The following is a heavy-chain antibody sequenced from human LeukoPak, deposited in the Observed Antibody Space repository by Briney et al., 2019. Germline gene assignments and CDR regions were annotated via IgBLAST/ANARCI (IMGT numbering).Heavy chain of an antibody. V-gene: IGHV3-21*01. Sequence: GGSLRLSCVASGFTFSSYSMNWVRQAPGKGLEWVSSISRSSSYINYADSLKGRFTISRDNAKNTVFLQMNSLRAEDTAVYYCARVYQGVAIFDGIDYWGQGTLVTVSS. J-gene: IGHJ4*02. D-gene: IGHD3-3*01. CDR3: ARVYQGVAIFDGIDY. CDR2: ISRSSSYI. CDR1: GFTFSSYS.